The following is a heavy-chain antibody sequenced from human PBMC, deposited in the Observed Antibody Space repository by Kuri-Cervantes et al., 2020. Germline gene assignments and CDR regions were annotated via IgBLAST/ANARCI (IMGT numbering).Heavy chain of an antibody. CDR3: ARRLAVPGFHYFDY. CDR1: GGSISSYY. CDR2: VYYSGST. D-gene: IGHD6-19*01. J-gene: IGHJ4*02. V-gene: IGHV4-59*01. Sequence: SETLSLTCTVSGGSISSYYWTWIRQPPGKGLEWIGYVYYSGSTNYNPSLKSRVAISVDTSKNQFSLKLISVTAADTAVYYCARRLAVPGFHYFDYWGQGTLVTVSS.